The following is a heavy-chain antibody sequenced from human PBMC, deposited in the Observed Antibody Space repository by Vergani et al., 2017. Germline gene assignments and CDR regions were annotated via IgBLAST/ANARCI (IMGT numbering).Heavy chain of an antibody. V-gene: IGHV4-61*02. CDR2: IYTSGST. D-gene: IGHD3-10*01. J-gene: IGHJ3*02. Sequence: QVQLQESGPGLVKPSQTLSLTCTVSGGSISSGSYYWSWIRQPAGRGLGWIGRIYTSGSTNYNPSLKSRVTISVDTPKNQFSLKLSPVTAADTAVYYCAVSPSVWFGEPRGAFDIWGQGTMVTVSS. CDR1: GGSISSGSYY. CDR3: AVSPSVWFGEPRGAFDI.